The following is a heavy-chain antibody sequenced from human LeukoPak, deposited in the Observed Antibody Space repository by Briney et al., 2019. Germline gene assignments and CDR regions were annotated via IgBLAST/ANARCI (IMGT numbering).Heavy chain of an antibody. Sequence: GGSLRLSCAASGFTFSSYSMNWVRQAPGKGLEWVSSISSSSSYIYYADSVKGRFTISRDNAKNSLYLQMNSLRAEDTAVYYCARDRDIAARRGLRYWGQGTLVTVSS. V-gene: IGHV3-21*01. J-gene: IGHJ4*02. CDR3: ARDRDIAARRGLRY. CDR2: ISSSSSYI. D-gene: IGHD6-6*01. CDR1: GFTFSSYS.